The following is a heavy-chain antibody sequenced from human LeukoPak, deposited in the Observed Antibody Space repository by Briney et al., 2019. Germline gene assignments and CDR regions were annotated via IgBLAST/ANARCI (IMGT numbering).Heavy chain of an antibody. V-gene: IGHV3-23*01. J-gene: IGHJ4*02. CDR3: AKRVPYSSSSVYFDC. Sequence: GGSLRLSCVASGFTFSSYGMSWVRQAPGKGLEWVSAITDTGSTTYYADSVKGRFTISRDNSKNTVYLQMNSLRAEDTAVYYCAKRVPYSSSSVYFDCWGQGTLVTVSS. CDR1: GFTFSSYG. D-gene: IGHD6-6*01. CDR2: ITDTGSTT.